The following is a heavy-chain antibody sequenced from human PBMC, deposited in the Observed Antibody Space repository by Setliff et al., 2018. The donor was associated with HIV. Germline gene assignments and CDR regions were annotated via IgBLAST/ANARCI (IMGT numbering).Heavy chain of an antibody. Sequence: GSLRLSCAASGFTFSNFWMDRVRQAPGKGLEWVATIKKDGSEIYYVDSVKGRFTISRDNARTSLYLEMSSLRVEDTAVYLCANLWEVGAWGQGTLVTVSS. J-gene: IGHJ5*02. V-gene: IGHV3-7*03. CDR1: GFTFSNFW. D-gene: IGHD1-26*01. CDR3: ANLWEVGA. CDR2: IKKDGSEI.